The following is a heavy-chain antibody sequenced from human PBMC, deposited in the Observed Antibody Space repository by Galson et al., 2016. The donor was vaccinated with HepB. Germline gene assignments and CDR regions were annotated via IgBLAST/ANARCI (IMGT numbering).Heavy chain of an antibody. CDR3: EGYSDPFDI. D-gene: IGHD3-22*01. Sequence: SLRLSCAVSGFSVSGKYMSWARQAPGKGLEWVSAIFSGDATYYRDSVKGRFTISRDTSKNTLYLQMNNLRAEDTAIYYCEGYSDPFDIWGQGTMVTVSS. CDR1: GFSVSGKY. J-gene: IGHJ3*02. V-gene: IGHV3-53*01. CDR2: IFSGDAT.